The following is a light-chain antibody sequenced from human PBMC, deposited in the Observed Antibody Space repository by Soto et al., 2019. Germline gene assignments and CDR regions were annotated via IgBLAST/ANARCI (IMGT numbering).Light chain of an antibody. CDR1: QSVSSY. CDR3: QQYSNWPPLYT. V-gene: IGKV3-15*01. CDR2: DAS. Sequence: EIVMTQSPATLSVYPGERATLSCRASQSVSSYLAWYQQKPGLPPRLLIYDASTRATGIPDRFSGSGSGTDFTRTISSLQSADFAVYYCQQYSNWPPLYTFGRGTKLEIK. J-gene: IGKJ2*01.